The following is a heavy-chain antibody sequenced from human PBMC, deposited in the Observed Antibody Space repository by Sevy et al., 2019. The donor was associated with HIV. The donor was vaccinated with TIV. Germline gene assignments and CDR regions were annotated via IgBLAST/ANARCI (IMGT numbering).Heavy chain of an antibody. CDR3: VKGDYDFCGLERSSYLVLHF. V-gene: IGHV3-23*01. CDR1: GFTFSSYA. Sequence: GGSLRLSCTASGFTFSSYAMTWVRQAPGKGLEWVSVTNGRGSSTYYTDSVKGRFTISRDNSKNTLYLQMDSLRGEDKAVYYCVKGDYDFCGLERSSYLVLHFWGQGTTVTVSS. CDR2: TNGRGSST. D-gene: IGHD3-3*01. J-gene: IGHJ6*02.